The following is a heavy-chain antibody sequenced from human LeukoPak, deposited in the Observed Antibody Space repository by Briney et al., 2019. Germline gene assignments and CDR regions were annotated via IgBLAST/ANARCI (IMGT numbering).Heavy chain of an antibody. CDR3: ARVQAAGDGYFFDF. CDR1: GGSFSSYY. Sequence: PSETLSLTCAVYGGSFSSYYWSWIRQPPGKGLEWIGEINHSGSTNYNPSLKSRVTISVDTSKNQFSLKLTSVSAADTAVYYCARVQAAGDGYFFDFWGQGTLVTVSS. D-gene: IGHD7-27*01. J-gene: IGHJ4*02. V-gene: IGHV4-34*01. CDR2: INHSGST.